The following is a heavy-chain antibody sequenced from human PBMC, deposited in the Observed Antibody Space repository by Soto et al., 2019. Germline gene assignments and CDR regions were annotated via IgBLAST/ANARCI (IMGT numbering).Heavy chain of an antibody. CDR1: GGSISSGGYY. Sequence: QVQLQESGPGLVKPSQTLSLTCTVSGGSISSGGYYWSWIRQHPGKGLEWIGYIYYSGSTYYNPCRKRGVTLSVDTSKNQFAMKLSSVTAEYTAVYYCAREYGDYSWYFDLWGRGTLVTVSS. V-gene: IGHV4-31*03. D-gene: IGHD4-17*01. CDR2: IYYSGST. J-gene: IGHJ2*01. CDR3: AREYGDYSWYFDL.